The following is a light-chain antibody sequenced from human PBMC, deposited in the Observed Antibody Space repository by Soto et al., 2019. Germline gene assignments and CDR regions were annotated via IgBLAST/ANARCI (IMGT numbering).Light chain of an antibody. CDR2: GAT. Sequence: EIVMTRSPATLSVCPLGIVTPSCTGRQSVSGNLAWYQQKPGQPPRLLIFGATTRAPDVHARFSGSGSATEFTLTISSLQSEDFAVYYCQQYNNWPPITFGQGTRLEIK. CDR3: QQYNNWPPIT. V-gene: IGKV3-15*01. J-gene: IGKJ5*01. CDR1: QSVSGN.